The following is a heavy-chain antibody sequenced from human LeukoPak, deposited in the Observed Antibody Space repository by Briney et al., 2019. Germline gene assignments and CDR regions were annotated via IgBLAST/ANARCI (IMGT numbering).Heavy chain of an antibody. CDR3: ARAVAGTTAQEYYYYYMDV. J-gene: IGHJ6*03. V-gene: IGHV3-74*01. D-gene: IGHD6-19*01. Sequence: GGSLRLSCAASGFTFSSYWMHWVRQAPGKGLVWVSRINSDGSSTSYADSVKGRFTISRDNAKNTLYLQMNSLRAEDTAVYYCARAVAGTTAQEYYYYYMDVWGKGTTVTVSS. CDR2: INSDGSST. CDR1: GFTFSSYW.